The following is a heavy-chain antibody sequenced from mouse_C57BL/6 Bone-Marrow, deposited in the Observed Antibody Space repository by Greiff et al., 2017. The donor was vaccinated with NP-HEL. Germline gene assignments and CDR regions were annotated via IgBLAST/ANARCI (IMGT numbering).Heavy chain of an antibody. V-gene: IGHV5-15*01. D-gene: IGHD2-3*01. CDR2: ISNLAYSI. CDR1: GFTFSDYG. Sequence: EVHLVESGGGLVKPGGSLKLSCAASGFTFSDYGMAWVRQAPRKGPEWVAFISNLAYSIYYADTVTGRFTISRENAKNTLYLEMSSLRSEDTAMYYCARDDGYYGAMDYWGQGTSVTVSS. J-gene: IGHJ4*01. CDR3: ARDDGYYGAMDY.